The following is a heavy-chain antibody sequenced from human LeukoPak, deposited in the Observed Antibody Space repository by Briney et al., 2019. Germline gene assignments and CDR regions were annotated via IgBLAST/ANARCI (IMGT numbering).Heavy chain of an antibody. Sequence: GGSLRLSCAASGFTFRSYAMHWVRQAPGEGLEYVSAISSNGGSTYYAHSVKGIFTISRDNSKNTLYLQMGSLRAEDMAVYYCAREFGGSGYYPPYFDYWGQGTLVTVSS. J-gene: IGHJ4*02. CDR2: ISSNGGST. CDR3: AREFGGSGYYPPYFDY. CDR1: GFTFRSYA. V-gene: IGHV3-64*01. D-gene: IGHD3-22*01.